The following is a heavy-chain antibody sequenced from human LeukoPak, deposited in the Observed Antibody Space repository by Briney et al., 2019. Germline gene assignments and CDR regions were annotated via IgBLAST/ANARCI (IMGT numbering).Heavy chain of an antibody. J-gene: IGHJ4*02. V-gene: IGHV4-34*01. Sequence: PSETLSLTCAVYGGSFSGYYWSWIRQPPGRGLEWIGEINHSGSTNYNPSLKSRVTISVDTSKNQFSLKLSSVTAADTAVYYCAREGPGTYYYDSSGYFPLDYWGQGTLVTVSS. CDR3: AREGPGTYYYDSSGYFPLDY. CDR2: INHSGST. D-gene: IGHD3-22*01. CDR1: GGSFSGYY.